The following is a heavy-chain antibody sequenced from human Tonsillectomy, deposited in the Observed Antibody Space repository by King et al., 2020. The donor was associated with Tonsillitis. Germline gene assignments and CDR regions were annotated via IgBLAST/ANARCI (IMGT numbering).Heavy chain of an antibody. CDR2: IYDSGTT. V-gene: IGHV4-59*01. D-gene: IGHD3-22*01. CDR1: GGSISTNY. CDR3: ARDKGDYDSSGYD. Sequence: MQLQESGPGLVKPSETLSLTCTVSGGSISTNYWTWIRQPPGKRLEWIGYIYDSGTTNYNPSLESRVTISVDTSKNQFSLKLSSVTAADTAVYYCARDKGDYDSSGYDWGQGTLVTVSS. J-gene: IGHJ4*02.